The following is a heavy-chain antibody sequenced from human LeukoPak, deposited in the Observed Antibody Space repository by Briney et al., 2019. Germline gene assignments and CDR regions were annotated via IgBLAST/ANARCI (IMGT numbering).Heavy chain of an antibody. V-gene: IGHV4-34*01. J-gene: IGHJ4*02. CDR1: GGSFSGYY. D-gene: IGHD2-21*02. Sequence: SETLSLTCAVYGGSFSGYYWSWIRQPPGKGLEWIGEIDHSGSTNYNPSLKSRVTISVDTSKNQFSLKLSSVTAADTAVYYCARSGDYANYWGQGTLVTVFS. CDR3: ARSGDYANY. CDR2: IDHSGST.